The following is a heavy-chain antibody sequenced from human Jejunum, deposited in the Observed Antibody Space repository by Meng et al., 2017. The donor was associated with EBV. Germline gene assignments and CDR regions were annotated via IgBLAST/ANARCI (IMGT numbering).Heavy chain of an antibody. D-gene: IGHD4-11*01. V-gene: IGHV4-4*02. Sequence: QGQLQQSGPGLVKPSGSLSRTCAVSGDSTSSSHWWSWVRQPPGKGLEWIGEMHPGGSTNYNPSLKSRVTISVDNSKNQFSLKLTSVTAADTAVYYCAKSNDYSLNSWGQGTLVTVSS. CDR3: AKSNDYSLNS. J-gene: IGHJ4*02. CDR1: GDSTSSSHW. CDR2: MHPGGST.